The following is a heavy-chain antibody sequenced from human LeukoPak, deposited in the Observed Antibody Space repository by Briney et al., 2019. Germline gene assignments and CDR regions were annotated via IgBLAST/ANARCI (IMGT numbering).Heavy chain of an antibody. CDR3: ASYSWDYFDY. J-gene: IGHJ4*02. CDR1: GYTFTGYY. D-gene: IGHD2-15*01. V-gene: IGHV1-2*02. CDR2: INPNSDGT. Sequence: ASVKASCKASGYTFTGYYMHWVRQAPGQGLEWMGWINPNSDGTNYAQKFQGRVTMTRDTSISTAYMELSRLRSDDTAVYYCASYSWDYFDYWGQGTLVTVSS.